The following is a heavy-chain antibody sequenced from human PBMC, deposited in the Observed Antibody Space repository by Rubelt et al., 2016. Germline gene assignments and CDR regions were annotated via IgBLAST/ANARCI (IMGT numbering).Heavy chain of an antibody. V-gene: IGHV1-18*01. J-gene: IGHJ4*02. Sequence: QVQLVQSGAEVKKPGASVKVSCKASGYTFTSYGISWVRQAPGQGLEWMGWISAYNGNTNYAQKLQGRGTMTTDTHTSTAYMGLRSLRSDDTAVYYCARVISGVEYSSSWHFDYWGQGTLVTVSS. CDR2: ISAYNGNT. D-gene: IGHD6-13*01. CDR3: ARVISGVEYSSSWHFDY. CDR1: GYTFTSYG.